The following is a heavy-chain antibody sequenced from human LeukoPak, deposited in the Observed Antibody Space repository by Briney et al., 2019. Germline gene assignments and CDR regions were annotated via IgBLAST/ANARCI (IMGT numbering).Heavy chain of an antibody. D-gene: IGHD2-8*01. J-gene: IGHJ5*02. CDR1: GGSISNYY. Sequence: SETLSLTCTISGGSISNYYWSWIRQPPGRGLEWIGYFYYTGSTNYNPPLKSRVTISVDTSKNQFSLKLSSVTAADTAVYYCAREESLGYADRWGQGTLVTVSS. CDR3: AREESLGYADR. CDR2: FYYTGST. V-gene: IGHV4-59*01.